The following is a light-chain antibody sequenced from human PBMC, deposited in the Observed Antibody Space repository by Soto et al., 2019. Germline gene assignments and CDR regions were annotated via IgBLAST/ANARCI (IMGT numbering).Light chain of an antibody. V-gene: IGKV3-11*01. CDR3: QQRSNWLLT. CDR1: QSVSSY. CDR2: DAS. J-gene: IGKJ4*01. Sequence: EIVLTQSPATLSLSPGERATLSCRASQSVSSYLAWYQQKPGQAPRLLIYDASNRATGIPARFSGSGSGTDFTLPISSREPEDFAVYYCQQRSNWLLTFGGGTKVEIK.